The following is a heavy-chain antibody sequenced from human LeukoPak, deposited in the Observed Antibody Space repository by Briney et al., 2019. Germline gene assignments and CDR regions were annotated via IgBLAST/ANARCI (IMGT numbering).Heavy chain of an antibody. CDR2: IYHSGST. Sequence: PSETLSLTCAVYGGSFSGYYWSWIRQPPGKGLEWIGYIYHSGSTYYNPSLKSRVTISVDRSKNQFSLKLSSVTAADTAVYYCARVLYGDYEDGFDPWGQGTLVTVSS. D-gene: IGHD4-17*01. CDR3: ARVLYGDYEDGFDP. J-gene: IGHJ5*02. V-gene: IGHV4-30-2*01. CDR1: GGSFSGYY.